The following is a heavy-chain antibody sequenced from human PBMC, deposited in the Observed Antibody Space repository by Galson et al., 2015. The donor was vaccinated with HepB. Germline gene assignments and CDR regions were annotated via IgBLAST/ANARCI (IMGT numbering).Heavy chain of an antibody. CDR1: GFTFSSYG. CDR2: ISYDGSNK. Sequence: SLRLSCAASGFTFSSYGMHWVRQAPGKGLEWVAVISYDGSNKYYADSVKGRFTISRDNSKNTLYLQMNSLRAEDTAVYYCAKEVVRSLYSSSWSYAPGYYYYGMDVWGQGTTVTVSS. CDR3: AKEVVRSLYSSSWSYAPGYYYYGMDV. J-gene: IGHJ6*02. D-gene: IGHD6-13*01. V-gene: IGHV3-30*18.